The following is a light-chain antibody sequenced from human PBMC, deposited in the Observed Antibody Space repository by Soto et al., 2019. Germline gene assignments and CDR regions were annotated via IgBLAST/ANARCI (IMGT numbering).Light chain of an antibody. Sequence: EIVLTQSPDTLSLSPGERAILSCRASQSVENYLAWYQQKPGQAPSLLIYDIYKRAAGVPARFSGSGSATDFTLTITNLEPEDFALYYCQQRINWPRTFGQGTKVEIK. CDR3: QQRINWPRT. J-gene: IGKJ1*01. V-gene: IGKV3-11*01. CDR2: DIY. CDR1: QSVENY.